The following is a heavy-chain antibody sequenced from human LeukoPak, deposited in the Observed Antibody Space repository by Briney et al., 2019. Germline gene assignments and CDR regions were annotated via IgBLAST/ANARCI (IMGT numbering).Heavy chain of an antibody. V-gene: IGHV3-23*01. Sequence: NPGGSLRLSCAASGFTFSSNAMSWVRQDPGKGLEWVSAISGSGGSTYYADSVKGRFTISRDNSKNTLYLQMNSLRADDTAVYYCAKANYYDSSGYYENLDYWGQGTLVTVSS. CDR2: ISGSGGST. D-gene: IGHD3-22*01. CDR1: GFTFSSNA. CDR3: AKANYYDSSGYYENLDY. J-gene: IGHJ4*02.